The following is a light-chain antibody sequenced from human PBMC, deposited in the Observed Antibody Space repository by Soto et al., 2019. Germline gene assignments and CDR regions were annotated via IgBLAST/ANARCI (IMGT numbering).Light chain of an antibody. CDR3: QQSYSSPLT. CDR2: TAS. CDR1: QSISTY. V-gene: IGKV1-39*01. J-gene: IGKJ4*01. Sequence: DIQMTQSPSSLSASVGDRVTITCRASQSISTYLNWYQQKPGKAPKFLMYTASSLQSGVPSRFSGSGSGIDFTLTISSLQPEDFATYFCQQSYSSPLTFGGGTKVEIK.